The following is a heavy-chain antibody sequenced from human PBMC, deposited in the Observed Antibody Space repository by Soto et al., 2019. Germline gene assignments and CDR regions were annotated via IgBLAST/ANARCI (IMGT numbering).Heavy chain of an antibody. CDR3: ARGGTFSSTWVRFFDS. J-gene: IGHJ4*02. D-gene: IGHD6-13*01. CDR2: TYYRSKWYN. Sequence: SQTLSLTCAISGDSVSSNSAAWNWIRQSPSRGLEWMGRTYYRSKWYNDYAVSVKSRITINPGTSKNQFSLQLNSVTPEDTAVYYCARGGTFSSTWVRFFDSWGQGALVTVSS. CDR1: GDSVSSNSAA. V-gene: IGHV6-1*01.